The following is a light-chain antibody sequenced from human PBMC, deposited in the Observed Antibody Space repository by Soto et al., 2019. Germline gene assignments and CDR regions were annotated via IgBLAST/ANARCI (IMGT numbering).Light chain of an antibody. CDR3: QQSGSSPWT. V-gene: IGKV3-20*01. CDR2: GAS. J-gene: IGKJ1*01. Sequence: ETVLTQSPGTLSLSPGERATLSCSASQSIRSNYLAWYRQTPGQAPRLLIYGASNRATGIADRFSGSGSGIDFTLIISRLEPEDFALYYCQQSGSSPWTFGQGTKVEIK. CDR1: QSIRSNY.